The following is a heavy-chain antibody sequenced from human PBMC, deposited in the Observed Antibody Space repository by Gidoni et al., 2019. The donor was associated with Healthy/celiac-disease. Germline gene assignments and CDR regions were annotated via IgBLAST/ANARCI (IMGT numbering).Heavy chain of an antibody. J-gene: IGHJ4*02. D-gene: IGHD3-10*01. CDR1: GFTFSGSA. CDR3: TRPGDATFDY. Sequence: EVQLVESGGGLVQPGGSLKLSCAASGFTFSGSAMHWVRQASGKGLEWVGRIRSKANSYATAYAASVKGRFTISRDDSKNTAYLQMNSLKTEDTAVYYCTRPGDATFDYWGQGTLVTVSS. CDR2: IRSKANSYAT. V-gene: IGHV3-73*01.